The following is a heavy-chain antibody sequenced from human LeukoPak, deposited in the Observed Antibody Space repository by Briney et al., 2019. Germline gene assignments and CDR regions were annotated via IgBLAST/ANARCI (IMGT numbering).Heavy chain of an antibody. D-gene: IGHD6-19*01. Sequence: SVKVSCKASGGTFSSYAISWVRQAPGQGLEWMGGIIPIFGTANYAQKFQGRVTITADESTSTAYMELSSLRSEDTAVYYCASSSPRGWGTYYFDYWGQGTLVTVSS. CDR2: IIPIFGTA. J-gene: IGHJ4*02. CDR1: GGTFSSYA. CDR3: ASSSPRGWGTYYFDY. V-gene: IGHV1-69*13.